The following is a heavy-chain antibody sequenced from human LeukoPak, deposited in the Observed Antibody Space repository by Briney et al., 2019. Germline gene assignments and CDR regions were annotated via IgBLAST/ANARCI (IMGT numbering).Heavy chain of an antibody. CDR2: IYPGDSET. D-gene: IGHD3-16*02. V-gene: IGHV5-51*01. CDR1: GYKFADYW. J-gene: IGHJ3*02. Sequence: GEFLKISCKASGYKFADYWIGWVRQMPGKGLEWMGIIYPGDSETRFSPSFHGQVTISVDKSISTAHLQWSSLKASDTAMYYCARRHLGQLSFDAFDIWGQGTMVTVSS. CDR3: ARRHLGQLSFDAFDI.